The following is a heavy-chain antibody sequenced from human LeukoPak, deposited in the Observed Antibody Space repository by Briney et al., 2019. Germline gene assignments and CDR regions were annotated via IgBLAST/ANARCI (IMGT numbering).Heavy chain of an antibody. CDR1: GFSFSSYN. Sequence: GGSLRLSCAASGFSFSSYNMQWVRQAPGKGLEYVSAISTDGRSTYYVNSVKGRFTISRDNSKSTLYLQMGSLRAEDRAVYYCARGRFYGSGQYYFDYWGQGTLVTVSS. D-gene: IGHD3-10*01. V-gene: IGHV3-64*01. CDR3: ARGRFYGSGQYYFDY. J-gene: IGHJ4*02. CDR2: ISTDGRST.